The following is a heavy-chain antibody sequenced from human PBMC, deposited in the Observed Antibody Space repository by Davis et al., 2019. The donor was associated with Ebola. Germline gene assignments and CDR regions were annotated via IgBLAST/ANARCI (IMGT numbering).Heavy chain of an antibody. CDR1: GYSISSGYY. J-gene: IGHJ4*02. V-gene: IGHV4-38-2*01. CDR2: IYHSGST. Sequence: PSETLSLTCAVSGYSISSGYYWGWIRQPPGKGLEWLGSIYHSGSTHYNPSLKSRLTMSVDTSKNQFSLNLNSVTAADTAVYYCARNNSGIPFDYWGLGTLVTVSS. CDR3: ARNNSGIPFDY. D-gene: IGHD3-10*01.